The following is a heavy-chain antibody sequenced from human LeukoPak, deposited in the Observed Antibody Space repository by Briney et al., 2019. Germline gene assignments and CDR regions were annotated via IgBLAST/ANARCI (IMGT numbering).Heavy chain of an antibody. CDR2: ISAYNGNT. J-gene: IGHJ5*02. Sequence: ASVKVSCKASGYTFTSYGISWVRQAPGQGLEWMGWISAYNGNTNYAQKLQGRVTMTTDTSTSTAYMELRSLRSDDTAVYYCAREYNWNPPDNWFDPWGRGTLVTVSS. CDR1: GYTFTSYG. V-gene: IGHV1-18*01. D-gene: IGHD1-20*01. CDR3: AREYNWNPPDNWFDP.